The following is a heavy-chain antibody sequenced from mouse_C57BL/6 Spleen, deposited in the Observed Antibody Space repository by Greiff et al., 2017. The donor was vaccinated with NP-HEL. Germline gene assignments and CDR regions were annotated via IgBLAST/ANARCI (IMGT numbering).Heavy chain of an antibody. D-gene: IGHD1-1*01. Sequence: QVQLKQPGAELVKPGASVKMSCKASGYTFTSYWITWVKQRPGQGLEWIGDIYPGSGSTNYNEKFKSKATLTVDTSSSTAYMQLSSLTSEDSAVYYCARDHYYYGSTNLYYAMDYWGQGTSVTVSS. V-gene: IGHV1-55*01. CDR3: ARDHYYYGSTNLYYAMDY. J-gene: IGHJ4*01. CDR2: IYPGSGST. CDR1: GYTFTSYW.